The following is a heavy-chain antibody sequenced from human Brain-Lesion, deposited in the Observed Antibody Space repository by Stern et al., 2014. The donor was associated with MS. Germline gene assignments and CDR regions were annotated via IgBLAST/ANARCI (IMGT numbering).Heavy chain of an antibody. D-gene: IGHD2-2*01. CDR2: IFNRGST. CDR1: GGSISSGGYY. J-gene: IGHJ6*02. Sequence: QVQLVESGPGLVKPSQTLSLSCTVSGGSISSGGYYWSWIRQPAGKGLEWIGRIFNRGSTRSNPPLKSRVPISIDPSKNKFSLRQNSMTAADTAVYYCARGRVVPGFQYYATDVWGQGTTVIVSS. V-gene: IGHV4-61*02. CDR3: ARGRVVPGFQYYATDV.